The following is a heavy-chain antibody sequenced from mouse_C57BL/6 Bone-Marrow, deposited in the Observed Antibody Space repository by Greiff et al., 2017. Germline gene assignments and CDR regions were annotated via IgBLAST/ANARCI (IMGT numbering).Heavy chain of an antibody. Sequence: VQLKQSGPVLVKPGASVKMSCKASGYTFTDYYMNWVKQSHGKSLEWIGVINPYNGGTSYNQKFKGKATLTADKSSSTAYMELRSLTSEDSAVYFCARPVYYDYDGGFAYWGQGTLVTVSA. D-gene: IGHD2-4*01. J-gene: IGHJ3*01. V-gene: IGHV1-19*01. CDR1: GYTFTDYY. CDR2: INPYNGGT. CDR3: ARPVYYDYDGGFAY.